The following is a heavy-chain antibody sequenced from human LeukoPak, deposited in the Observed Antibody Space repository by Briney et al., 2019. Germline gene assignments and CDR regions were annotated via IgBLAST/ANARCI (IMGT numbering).Heavy chain of an antibody. D-gene: IGHD6-13*01. CDR2: IYTSGST. Sequence: GGSLRLSCAASGFTVSSNYMSWVRQAPGKGLEWVSVIYTSGSTYYADSVKGRFTISRDNSKNTLDLQMNNLRAEDTAVYYCAGDTPAAGTRYFDYWGQGTLVTVSS. CDR1: GFTVSSNY. J-gene: IGHJ4*02. V-gene: IGHV3-66*01. CDR3: AGDTPAAGTRYFDY.